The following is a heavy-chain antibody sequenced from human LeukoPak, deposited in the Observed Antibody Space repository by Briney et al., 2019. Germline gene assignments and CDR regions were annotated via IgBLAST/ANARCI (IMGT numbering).Heavy chain of an antibody. D-gene: IGHD2-15*01. CDR1: GFTFSSYA. Sequence: GGSLRLSCAASGFTFSSYAMHWVRQAPGQGLEWEAVISYDGSSKYYADSVKGRFTISRDNSKNTLYLQMNSLRAGDTAVYYCARDLGGSFGRYYFDYWGQGTLVTVSS. J-gene: IGHJ4*02. CDR2: ISYDGSSK. V-gene: IGHV3-30-3*01. CDR3: ARDLGGSFGRYYFDY.